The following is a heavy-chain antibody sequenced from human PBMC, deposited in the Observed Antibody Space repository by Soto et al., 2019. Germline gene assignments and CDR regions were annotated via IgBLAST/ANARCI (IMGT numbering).Heavy chain of an antibody. Sequence: QVQLQESGPGLVKPSETLSLTCTVSGGSISSYYWSWIRQPPGKGLECIGYIYYSGSTNYNPSLKSRVTISVDTSKNQFSLKLSSVTAADTAVYYCARGGRNYYYYYGMDVWGQGTTVTVSS. J-gene: IGHJ6*02. V-gene: IGHV4-59*01. D-gene: IGHD6-25*01. CDR2: IYYSGST. CDR3: ARGGRNYYYYYGMDV. CDR1: GGSISSYY.